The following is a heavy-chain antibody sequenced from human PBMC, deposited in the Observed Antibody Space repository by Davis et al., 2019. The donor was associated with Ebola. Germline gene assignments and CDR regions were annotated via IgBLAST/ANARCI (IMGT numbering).Heavy chain of an antibody. CDR3: ARDDFCSL. V-gene: IGHV3-74*01. CDR2: ISPDGSIT. CDR1: GFTFSSYG. D-gene: IGHD3-3*01. Sequence: HTGGSLRLSCAASGFTFSSYGMHWVRQGPGKGLMWVSRISPDGSITFYADSVKGRFTVSRDNSKNTLYLQMNSLRVEDTAVYYCARDDFCSLWGQGTLVTVSS. J-gene: IGHJ4*02.